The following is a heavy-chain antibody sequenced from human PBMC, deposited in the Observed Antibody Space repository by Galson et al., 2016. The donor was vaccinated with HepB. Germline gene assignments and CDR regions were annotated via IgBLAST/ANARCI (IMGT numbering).Heavy chain of an antibody. V-gene: IGHV3-23*01. J-gene: IGHJ4*02. D-gene: IGHD6-6*01. CDR3: AKCIRASSAFSDY. Sequence: SLRLSCAASGFTFSNSAMTWVRQAPGKGLEWVASIRDSGGTTYYADSVKGRFTLSRDSSKNTLYLQMNSLRGEYTSMYYCAKCIRASSAFSDYVGQGTLVTFSS. CDR1: GFTFSNSA. CDR2: IRDSGGTT.